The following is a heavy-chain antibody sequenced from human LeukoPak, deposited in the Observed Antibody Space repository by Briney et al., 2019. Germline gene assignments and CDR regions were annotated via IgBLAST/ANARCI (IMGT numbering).Heavy chain of an antibody. CDR1: GFTFSSYG. V-gene: IGHV3-33*01. D-gene: IGHD3-16*01. J-gene: IGHJ6*02. CDR2: IWYDGSNK. CDR3: ARDGGIIRFGGQGV. Sequence: GGSLRLSCAASGFTFSSYGMHWVRQAPGKGLEWVAVIWYDGSNKYYADSVKGRFTISRDNAANSLYLQMNSLRVEDTAVYYCARDGGIIRFGGQGVWGQGTTVIVS.